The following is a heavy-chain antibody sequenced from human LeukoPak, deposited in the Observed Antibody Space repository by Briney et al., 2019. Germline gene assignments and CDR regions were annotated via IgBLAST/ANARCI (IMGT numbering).Heavy chain of an antibody. J-gene: IGHJ4*02. Sequence: GRSLRLSCAASGFTFDDYAMHWVRQAPGKGLEWVSGISWNSGSIGYADSVKGRFTISRDSSKNTLFLQMNSLRAEDTAVYYCAKNDGYNYWYFDYWGRGTLVTVSS. D-gene: IGHD5-24*01. V-gene: IGHV3-9*01. CDR2: ISWNSGSI. CDR3: AKNDGYNYWYFDY. CDR1: GFTFDDYA.